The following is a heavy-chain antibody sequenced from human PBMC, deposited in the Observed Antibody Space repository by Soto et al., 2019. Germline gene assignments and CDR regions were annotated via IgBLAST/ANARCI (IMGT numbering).Heavy chain of an antibody. Sequence: QVQLVQSGAEVKKPGASVKVSCKASGYTFTSYGISWVRQAPGQGLEWMGWISAYNGNTNYAQKLQGRVTMTTETPTSTAYMELRSLRSDDTAVYYCARDRNDFWSGYYTARHYYGMDVWGQGTTVTVSS. D-gene: IGHD3-3*01. CDR2: ISAYNGNT. V-gene: IGHV1-18*04. CDR1: GYTFTSYG. J-gene: IGHJ6*02. CDR3: ARDRNDFWSGYYTARHYYGMDV.